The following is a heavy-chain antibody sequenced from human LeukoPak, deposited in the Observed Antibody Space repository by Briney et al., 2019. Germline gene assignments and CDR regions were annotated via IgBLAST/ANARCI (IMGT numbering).Heavy chain of an antibody. CDR1: GFTFSTYW. D-gene: IGHD5-18*01. V-gene: IGHV3-7*04. Sequence: GGSLRLSCAASGFTFSTYWMNWFRQTPGKGLEWVAKIKADGGEKDHVASVKGRFTISRDNSKNTLYLQMNSLRADDTAVYYCAGVDAAMPDAFDIWGQGTTVTVSS. CDR2: IKADGGEK. CDR3: AGVDAAMPDAFDI. J-gene: IGHJ3*02.